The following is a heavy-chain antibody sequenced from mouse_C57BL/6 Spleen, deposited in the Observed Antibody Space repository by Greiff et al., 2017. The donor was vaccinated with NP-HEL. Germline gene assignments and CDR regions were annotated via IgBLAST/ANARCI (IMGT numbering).Heavy chain of an antibody. CDR1: GYTFTDYN. D-gene: IGHD2-4*01. CDR2: INPNNGGT. CDR3: AREAGPYDYEAWFAY. J-gene: IGHJ3*01. Sequence: VQLQQSGPELVKPGASVKIPCKASGYTFTDYNMDWVKQSHGKSLEWIGDINPNNGGTIYNQKFKGKATLTVDKSSSTAYMELRSLTSEDTAVYYCAREAGPYDYEAWFAYWGQGTLVTVSA. V-gene: IGHV1-18*01.